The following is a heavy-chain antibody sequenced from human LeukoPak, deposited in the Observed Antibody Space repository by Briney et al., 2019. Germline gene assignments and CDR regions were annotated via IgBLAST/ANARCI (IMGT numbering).Heavy chain of an antibody. J-gene: IGHJ6*02. V-gene: IGHV3-23*01. CDR2: ISGSGGST. CDR1: GFAFSSYA. Sequence: GGSLRLSCAASGFAFSSYAMSWVRQAPGKGLEWVSAISGSGGSTYYADSVKGRFTISRDNSKNTLYLQMNSLRAEDTAVYYCAKEDTVTTWGTYYYSGMDVWGQGTTVTVSS. CDR3: AKEDTVTTWGTYYYSGMDV. D-gene: IGHD4-11*01.